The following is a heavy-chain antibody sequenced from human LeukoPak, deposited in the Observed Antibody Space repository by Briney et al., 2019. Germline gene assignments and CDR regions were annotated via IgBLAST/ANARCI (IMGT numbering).Heavy chain of an antibody. J-gene: IGHJ6*02. CDR2: MNPNNGNT. CDR1: GYTFTSYD. Sequence: ASLKVSCKASGYTFTSYDINWVRQATGQGLEWMGWMNPNNGNTDYAQKFQGRVTMTRSTSTSTAYMELSSLRSEDTAVYYCARLASSSWPLYYYYGMDVWGQGTTVTVSS. CDR3: ARLASSSWPLYYYYGMDV. D-gene: IGHD6-13*01. V-gene: IGHV1-8*01.